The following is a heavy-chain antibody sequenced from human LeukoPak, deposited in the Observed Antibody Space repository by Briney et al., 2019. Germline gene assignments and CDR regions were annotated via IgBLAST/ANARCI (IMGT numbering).Heavy chain of an antibody. Sequence: SETLSLTCTVSGGSISSYYWSWVRQPPGKGLEWIGYVSYSGSTDYNPSLKSRVTISVDTSKNQFSLKLSSVTAADTAVYYCARSYYDSSDYYFTSWGQGILVTVSS. D-gene: IGHD3-22*01. CDR3: ARSYYDSSDYYFTS. CDR2: VSYSGST. CDR1: GGSISSYY. J-gene: IGHJ4*02. V-gene: IGHV4-59*08.